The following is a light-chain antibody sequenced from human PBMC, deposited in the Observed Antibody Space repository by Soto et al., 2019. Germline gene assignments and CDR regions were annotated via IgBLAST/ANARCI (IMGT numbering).Light chain of an antibody. J-gene: IGKJ5*01. CDR1: QPVSSNF. Sequence: ELVLTQSPGTLSLSPGESATLSCRASQPVSSNFLAWYQQKPGQAPMLLIYGVSSRASGIPDRFFGSGSGTDFTLIINRLEPEDFAVYYCQQYANSPITFGQGTRLEIK. V-gene: IGKV3-20*01. CDR2: GVS. CDR3: QQYANSPIT.